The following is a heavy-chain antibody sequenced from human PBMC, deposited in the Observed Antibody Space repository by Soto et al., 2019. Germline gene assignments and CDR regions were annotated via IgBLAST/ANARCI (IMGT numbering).Heavy chain of an antibody. CDR2: IYYSGST. CDR1: GGSISSGGYY. D-gene: IGHD2-21*02. V-gene: IGHV4-31*03. J-gene: IGHJ6*02. Sequence: QVQLQESGPRLVKPSQTLSLTCTVSGGSISSGGYYWSWIRQQPGKGLEWLGYIYYSGSTYYNPALQSRVTISGDTSKNKCSLWLSSVTAADTAVYYCARVCGGDCHDGMDVWGQGTTVTVSS. CDR3: ARVCGGDCHDGMDV.